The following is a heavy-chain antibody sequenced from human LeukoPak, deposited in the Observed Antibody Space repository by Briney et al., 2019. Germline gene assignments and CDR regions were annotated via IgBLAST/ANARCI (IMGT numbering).Heavy chain of an antibody. D-gene: IGHD1-26*01. CDR2: IYHGGST. CDR1: GYSISSGYY. Sequence: SETLSLTCTVSGYSISSGYYWGWIRQSPGKGLEWIGSIYHGGSTYYNPSLRSRVIVSVDTSKNQFSLKLSSVTAADTAVYFCARSSGNYKGDAFDIWGQGTMVTVSS. V-gene: IGHV4-38-2*02. J-gene: IGHJ3*02. CDR3: ARSSGNYKGDAFDI.